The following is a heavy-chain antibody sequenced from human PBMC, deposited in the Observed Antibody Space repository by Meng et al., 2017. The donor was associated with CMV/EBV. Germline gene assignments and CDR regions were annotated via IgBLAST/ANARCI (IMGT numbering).Heavy chain of an antibody. CDR2: INHSGST. Sequence: SEPLSLTCAVYGGSFSGYYWSWIRQPPGKGLEWIGEINHSGSTNYNPSLKSRVTISVDTSKNQFSLKLSSVTAADTAVYYCARGEGEHFEGGLGDYFEYWGQGTLVTVSS. V-gene: IGHV4-34*01. J-gene: IGHJ4*02. D-gene: IGHD3-16*01. CDR3: ARGEGEHFEGGLGDYFEY. CDR1: GGSFSGYY.